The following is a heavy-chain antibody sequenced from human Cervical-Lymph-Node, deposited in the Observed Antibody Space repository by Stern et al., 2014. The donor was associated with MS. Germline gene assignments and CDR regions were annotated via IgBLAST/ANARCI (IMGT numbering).Heavy chain of an antibody. D-gene: IGHD3-22*01. CDR1: GYTFSSHW. Sequence: VQLVQSGAEVKKSGESLKISCKGAGYTFSSHWIAWVRQNPGKGLEWMGIIYPGDSDTIHSPSFQGHVSLSADKSSSTAYLQLSSLTDSDTAIYYCARQGNYHDSHAFDIWGQGTMVIVSS. CDR2: IYPGDSDT. J-gene: IGHJ3*02. V-gene: IGHV5-51*01. CDR3: ARQGNYHDSHAFDI.